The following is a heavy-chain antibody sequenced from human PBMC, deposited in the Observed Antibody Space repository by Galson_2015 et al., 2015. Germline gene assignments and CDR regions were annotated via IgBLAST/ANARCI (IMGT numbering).Heavy chain of an antibody. CDR1: GFTFSSYS. D-gene: IGHD3-22*01. CDR3: ARRAMIVARPDAFDI. Sequence: SLRLSCAASGFTFSSYSMSWVRQAPGKGLEWVSYISSSSSTIYYADSVKGRFTISRDNAKNSLSLQMNSLRDEDTAVYYCARRAMIVARPDAFDIWGQGTMVTVSS. J-gene: IGHJ3*02. V-gene: IGHV3-48*02. CDR2: ISSSSSTI.